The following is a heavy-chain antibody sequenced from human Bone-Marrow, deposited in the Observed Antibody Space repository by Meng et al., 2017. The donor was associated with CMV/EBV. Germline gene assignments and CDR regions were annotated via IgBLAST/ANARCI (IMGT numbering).Heavy chain of an antibody. V-gene: IGHV4-61*01. CDR3: ARAYAATLEY. J-gene: IGHJ4*02. CDR1: GGSVSSGHYY. Sequence: GSLRLSCTVSGGSVSSGHYYWNWIRQPPGKGLEWIGYIYYRGSTIYNPSLKSRVAISVDTSKNQISLNLSSVTAADTALYYCARAYAATLEYWGQGSLVTFAS. D-gene: IGHD4/OR15-4a*01. CDR2: IYYRGST.